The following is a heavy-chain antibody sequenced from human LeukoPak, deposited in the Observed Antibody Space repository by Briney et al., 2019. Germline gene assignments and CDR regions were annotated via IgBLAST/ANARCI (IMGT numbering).Heavy chain of an antibody. CDR2: ITGSGDST. D-gene: IGHD6-6*01. Sequence: GGSLRLSCAASGFTFSSNAMNWVRKAPGKGLEWVSGITGSGDSTYYADSVKGRFTISRDNSKNTVYLQVNSLRVEDTAVYHCGKERYGSSSVVDYWGHGTLVTVSS. J-gene: IGHJ4*01. CDR1: GFTFSSNA. CDR3: GKERYGSSSVVDY. V-gene: IGHV3-23*01.